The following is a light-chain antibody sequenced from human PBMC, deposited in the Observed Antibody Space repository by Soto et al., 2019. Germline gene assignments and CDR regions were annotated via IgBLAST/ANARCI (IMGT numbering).Light chain of an antibody. CDR1: TGAVTNGHY. CDR2: DTT. Sequence: QAVVTQEPSLTVSPGGTVTLTCGSSTGAVTNGHYPYWFQQKPGQAPRTLIYDTTNRHSWTPARFSGSLLGGKAALTLSGAQPEDEAEYYCLHSYNSPYVFGTGTKVTVL. V-gene: IGLV7-46*01. CDR3: LHSYNSPYV. J-gene: IGLJ1*01.